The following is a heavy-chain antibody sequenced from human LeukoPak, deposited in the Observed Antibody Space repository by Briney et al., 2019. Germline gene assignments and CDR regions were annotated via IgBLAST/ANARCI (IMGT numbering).Heavy chain of an antibody. V-gene: IGHV3-30*18. CDR3: AKARYYDSSGYYADY. CDR2: ISYDGSNK. CDR1: GFTFSSYG. D-gene: IGHD3-22*01. J-gene: IGHJ4*02. Sequence: PGRSLRLSCAASGFTFSSYGMHWVRQAPGKGLEWVAVISYDGSNKYCADSVKGRFTISRDNSKNTLYLQMNSLRAEDTAVYYCAKARYYDSSGYYADYWGQGTLVTVSS.